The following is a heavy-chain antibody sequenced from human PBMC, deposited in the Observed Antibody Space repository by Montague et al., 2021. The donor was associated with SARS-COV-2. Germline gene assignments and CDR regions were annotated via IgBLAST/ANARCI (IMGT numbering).Heavy chain of an antibody. Sequence: SETLSLTCAVYGGSLSGYHWSWIRQPPGKGLEWIGEVNHSGHTNYNVSLKSRVTMSVDTSKSQFSLKVRSVTAADTAVYYCARGLVGVAARLRYYFDHGGQGTMVTVSS. J-gene: IGHJ4*02. CDR2: VNHSGHT. CDR1: GGSLSGYH. V-gene: IGHV4-34*01. CDR3: ARGLVGVAARLRYYFDH. D-gene: IGHD6-6*01.